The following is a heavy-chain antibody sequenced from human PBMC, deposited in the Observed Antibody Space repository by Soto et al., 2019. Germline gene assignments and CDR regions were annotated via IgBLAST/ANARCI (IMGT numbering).Heavy chain of an antibody. Sequence: GGSLRLSCAASGFTFSSYAMSWVRQAPGKGLEWVSAISGSGGSTYYADSVKGRFTISRDNSKNTLYLQMNSLRAEDTAVYYCAKDSTAAVNTYYYDSSGTTLDYWGQGTLVTVSS. CDR1: GFTFSSYA. D-gene: IGHD3-22*01. CDR3: AKDSTAAVNTYYYDSSGTTLDY. V-gene: IGHV3-23*01. J-gene: IGHJ4*02. CDR2: ISGSGGST.